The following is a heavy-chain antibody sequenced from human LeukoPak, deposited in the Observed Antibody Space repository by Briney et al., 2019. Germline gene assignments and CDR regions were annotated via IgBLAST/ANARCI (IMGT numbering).Heavy chain of an antibody. CDR1: GGSISSGSYY. V-gene: IGHV4-61*02. J-gene: IGHJ6*03. Sequence: PSEXLSLTCTVSGGSISSGSYYWRWVRQPAGRGLEWIGRIYTSGSTNYNPSLKSRVTISVDTSKNQFSLKLSSVTAADTAVYYCARLGIAAAGTYYYYMDVWGKGTTVTVSS. CDR3: ARLGIAAAGTYYYYMDV. D-gene: IGHD6-13*01. CDR2: IYTSGST.